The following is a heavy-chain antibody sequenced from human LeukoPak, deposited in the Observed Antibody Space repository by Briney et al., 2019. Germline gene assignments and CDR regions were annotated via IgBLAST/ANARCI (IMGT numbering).Heavy chain of an antibody. Sequence: PSETLSLTCTVSGGSISSYYWSWIRQPPGKGLEWIGYIYYSGSTNYNPSLKSRVTISVDTSKNQFSLTLSSVTAADTAVYYCARVGLYGDSRGAIQHWGQGTLVTVSS. D-gene: IGHD4-17*01. CDR1: GGSISSYY. J-gene: IGHJ1*01. CDR3: ARVGLYGDSRGAIQH. CDR2: IYYSGST. V-gene: IGHV4-59*12.